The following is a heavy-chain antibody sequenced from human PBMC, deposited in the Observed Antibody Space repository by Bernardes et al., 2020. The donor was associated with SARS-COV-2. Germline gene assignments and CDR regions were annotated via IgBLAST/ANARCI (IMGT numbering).Heavy chain of an antibody. CDR2: FSGSGSNM. J-gene: IGHJ4*02. CDR1: GFTFTTYA. Sequence: GGSLRLSCAASGFTFTTYAMSWVRQAPGKGLEWVSTFSGSGSNMYYADSAKGRFTISRDNSKNTLYLQMNSLRVEDTAVYYCAKDKANDYVWGDRGLGYWGQRTLVTVAS. D-gene: IGHD3-16*01. V-gene: IGHV3-23*01. CDR3: AKDKANDYVWGDRGLGY.